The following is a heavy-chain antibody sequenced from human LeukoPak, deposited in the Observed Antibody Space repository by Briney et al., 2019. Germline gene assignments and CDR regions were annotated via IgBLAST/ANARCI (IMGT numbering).Heavy chain of an antibody. CDR2: IIPIFGTA. J-gene: IGHJ4*02. D-gene: IGHD2-2*01. CDR1: GGTFSSYA. Sequence: SVKVSYKASGGTFSSYAISWVRQAPGQGLEWMGGIIPIFGTANYAQKFQGRVTITADESTSTAYMELSSLRSEDTAVYYCASMARKYQLLAHPYLDYWGQGTLVTVSS. V-gene: IGHV1-69*13. CDR3: ASMARKYQLLAHPYLDY.